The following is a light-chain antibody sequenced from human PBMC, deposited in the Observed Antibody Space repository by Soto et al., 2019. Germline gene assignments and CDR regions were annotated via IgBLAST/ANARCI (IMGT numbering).Light chain of an antibody. Sequence: QSALTQPPSASGSPGQSVTISCTGTSSDVGGYNSVSWYQQHPGKAPRHMIYEVSKRPSGVPDRFSGSKSGSTASLTVSGLQAEDEADYYCSSYAGRLVFGGGTKVTVL. V-gene: IGLV2-8*01. CDR1: SSDVGGYNS. CDR3: SSYAGRLV. CDR2: EVS. J-gene: IGLJ2*01.